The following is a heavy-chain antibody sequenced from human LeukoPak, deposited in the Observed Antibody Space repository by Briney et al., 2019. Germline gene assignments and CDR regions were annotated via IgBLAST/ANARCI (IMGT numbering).Heavy chain of an antibody. D-gene: IGHD3-3*01. Sequence: GASVKVSCKTSGYTFTNYGINWVRQAPGQGLEWMGWINTNTGNPTYARGFTGRFVFSLDTSVSTAYLQISSLKAEDTAVYYCARDFDYGDSWGQGTLVTVSS. CDR2: INTNTGNP. V-gene: IGHV7-4-1*02. J-gene: IGHJ4*02. CDR1: GYTFTNYG. CDR3: ARDFDYGDS.